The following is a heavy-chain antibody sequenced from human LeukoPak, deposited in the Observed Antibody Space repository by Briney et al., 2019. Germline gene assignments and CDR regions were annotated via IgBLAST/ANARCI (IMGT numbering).Heavy chain of an antibody. CDR2: IDWDDDE. CDR1: GGSISSGDYY. J-gene: IGHJ6*03. CDR3: ARMPMKGVADYYMDV. D-gene: IGHD3-22*01. V-gene: IGHV2-70*11. Sequence: TLSLTCTVSGGSISSGDYYWSWIRQPPGKALEWLARIDWDDDEYYSPSLRTRLTISKDTSKNQVVLTMTNMDPVDTATYYCARMPMKGVADYYMDVWGKGTTVTVSS.